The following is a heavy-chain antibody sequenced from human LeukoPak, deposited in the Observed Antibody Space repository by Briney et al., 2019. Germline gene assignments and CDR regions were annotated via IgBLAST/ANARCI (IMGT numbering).Heavy chain of an antibody. J-gene: IGHJ4*02. CDR3: ARSHSYSFDY. D-gene: IGHD1-26*01. V-gene: IGHV6-1*01. CDR1: GXSVSSNSAG. CDR2: TYYRSKWYS. Sequence: SQTLSLTWGISGXSVSSNSAGWHWIRQSPSRGREWLGKTYYRSKWYSDYAVSVKTRISINPDTSKSQFSLQLNSVTPEDTAVYYCARSHSYSFDYWGQGTLVTVSS.